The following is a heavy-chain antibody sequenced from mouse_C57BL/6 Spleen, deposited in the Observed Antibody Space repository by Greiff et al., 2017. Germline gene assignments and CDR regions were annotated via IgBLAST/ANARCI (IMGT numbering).Heavy chain of an antibody. CDR3: ARDRKTSFDY. Sequence: DVHLVESGPGLVKPSQSLSLTCSVTGYSITSGYYWNWIRQFPGNKLEWMGYISYDGSNKYNPSLKNRISITRDTSKNQFFLKLNSVTTEDTATYYCARDRKTSFDYWGQGTTLTVSS. J-gene: IGHJ2*01. CDR2: ISYDGSN. V-gene: IGHV3-6*01. CDR1: GYSITSGYY. D-gene: IGHD6-1*01.